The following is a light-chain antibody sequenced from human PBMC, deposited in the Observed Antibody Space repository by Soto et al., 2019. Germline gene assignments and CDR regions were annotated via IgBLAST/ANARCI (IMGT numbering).Light chain of an antibody. Sequence: DIPMTQSPSTLSASVGDRVTITCRASQSVSSWLAWYQQMPGKAPKVLIYKASTLESGVPSRFSGSGSGTEFTLTISSLQPDDFATYYCQQYSRYITFGGGTKVEIK. CDR1: QSVSSW. V-gene: IGKV1-5*03. CDR2: KAS. J-gene: IGKJ4*01. CDR3: QQYSRYIT.